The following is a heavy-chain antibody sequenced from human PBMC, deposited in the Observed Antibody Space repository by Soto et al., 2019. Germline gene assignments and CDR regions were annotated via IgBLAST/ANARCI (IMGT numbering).Heavy chain of an antibody. V-gene: IGHV3-23*01. CDR1: GFSFSTYP. J-gene: IGHJ4*02. D-gene: IGHD1-1*01. CDR3: AKEKPTTTCFDS. Sequence: EVHLLESGGRLVQPGGSLRLSCVASGFSFSTYPMTWVRQAPGKGLEWVSLISGSGTNTYYAESVKGRFTISRANSQNTLYLQMNTLRAEDTAVYYCAKEKPTTTCFDSWGQGTLVTVSS. CDR2: ISGSGTNT.